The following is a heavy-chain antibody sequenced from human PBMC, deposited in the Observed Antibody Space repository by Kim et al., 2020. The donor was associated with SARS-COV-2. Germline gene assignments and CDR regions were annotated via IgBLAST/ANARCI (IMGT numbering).Heavy chain of an antibody. CDR2: IYSGGST. Sequence: GGSLRLSCAASGFTVRSNYMSWVRQAPGKGLEWVSVIYSGGSTYYADSVKGRFTISRHNSKNTLYLQMNSLRAEDTAVYYCASSYSSSWRYYYYGMDVWGQGTTVTVSS. J-gene: IGHJ6*02. V-gene: IGHV3-53*04. CDR3: ASSYSSSWRYYYYGMDV. D-gene: IGHD6-13*01. CDR1: GFTVRSNY.